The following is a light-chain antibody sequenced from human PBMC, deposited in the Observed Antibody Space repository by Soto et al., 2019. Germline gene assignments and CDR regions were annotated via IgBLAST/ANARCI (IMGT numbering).Light chain of an antibody. CDR3: QQYNNWFLIT. Sequence: IVMTQSPATLSASPGERATLSCRASQSVSSNVAWYQQKPGQAPRLLIYGASTRATSIPARFSGSGSGTEFTLTISSLQSEDFAVYYCQQYNNWFLITFGQGTRLEIK. CDR1: QSVSSN. CDR2: GAS. J-gene: IGKJ5*01. V-gene: IGKV3-15*01.